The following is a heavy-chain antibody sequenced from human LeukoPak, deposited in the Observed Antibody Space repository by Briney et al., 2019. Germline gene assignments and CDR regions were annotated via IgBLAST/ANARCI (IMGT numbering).Heavy chain of an antibody. V-gene: IGHV1-8*03. Sequence: ASVKVSCKASGYTFTSYDINWVRQATGQGLEWMGWMNPNSGNTGYAQKFQGRVTITRNTSISTAYMELSSLRSEDTAVYYCARAKAYDFWSGYFPFDYWGQGTLVTVSS. CDR1: GYTFTSYD. CDR3: ARAKAYDFWSGYFPFDY. D-gene: IGHD3-3*01. J-gene: IGHJ4*02. CDR2: MNPNSGNT.